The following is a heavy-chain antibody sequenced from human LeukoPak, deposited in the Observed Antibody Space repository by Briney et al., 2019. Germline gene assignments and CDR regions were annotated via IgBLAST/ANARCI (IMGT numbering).Heavy chain of an antibody. V-gene: IGHV1-69*13. CDR1: GGTFSSHA. Sequence: SVKVSCKASGGTFSSHASSWVRQAPGQGLEWMGGIIPIFGTANYAQKFQGRVTITADESTSTAYMELSSLRSEDTAVYYCARGHSDYFDYWGQGTLVTVSS. CDR2: IIPIFGTA. J-gene: IGHJ4*02. CDR3: ARGHSDYFDY. D-gene: IGHD6-13*01.